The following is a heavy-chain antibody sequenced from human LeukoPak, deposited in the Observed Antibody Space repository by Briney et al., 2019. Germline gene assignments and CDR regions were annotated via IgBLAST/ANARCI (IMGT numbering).Heavy chain of an antibody. Sequence: PSETLSLTCTVSGGSISSYYWRWIRQPPGKGLEWIGYIRYCWSTNYNPSLKSRVPISVDTSRNQVFLRLSAVNAADTALYYWARESGNSYYFDYWGQGTLVTVSS. CDR3: ARESGNSYYFDY. CDR2: IRYCWST. J-gene: IGHJ4*02. D-gene: IGHD1-26*01. CDR1: GGSISSYY. V-gene: IGHV4-59*01.